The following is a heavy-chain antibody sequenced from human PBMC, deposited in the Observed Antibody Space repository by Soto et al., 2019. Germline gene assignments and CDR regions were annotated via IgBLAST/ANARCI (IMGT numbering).Heavy chain of an antibody. CDR2: ISYDGSNK. CDR3: ARGPRGYSYGQVDY. J-gene: IGHJ4*02. CDR1: GFTFSSYA. V-gene: IGHV3-30-3*01. D-gene: IGHD5-18*01. Sequence: GGSLRLSCAASGFTFSSYAMHWGRQSPGKGLEWVAVISYDGSNKYYADSVKGRFTISRDNSKNTLYLQMNSLRAEDTAVYYCARGPRGYSYGQVDYWGQGTLVTVSS.